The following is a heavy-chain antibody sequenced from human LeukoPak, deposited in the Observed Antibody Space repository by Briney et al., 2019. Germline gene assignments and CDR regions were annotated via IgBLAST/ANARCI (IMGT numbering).Heavy chain of an antibody. V-gene: IGHV4-38-2*02. D-gene: IGHD4-17*01. CDR3: ARDMGYGDYVRLGDY. CDR2: IYHSGST. CDR1: GYSISSGYY. Sequence: SETLSLTCAVSGYSISSGYYWGWIRQPPGKGLEGIGSIYHSGSTYYNPSLKSRVTISVDRSKNQFSLKVNSVTAADTAVYYCARDMGYGDYVRLGDYWGQGTLVTVSS. J-gene: IGHJ4*02.